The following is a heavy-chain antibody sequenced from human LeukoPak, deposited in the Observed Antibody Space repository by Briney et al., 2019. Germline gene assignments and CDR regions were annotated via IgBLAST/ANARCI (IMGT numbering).Heavy chain of an antibody. CDR1: GFTFSSYG. V-gene: IGHV3-30*18. CDR2: ISYDGSNK. J-gene: IGHJ4*02. Sequence: GGSLRLSCAASGFTFSSYGMHWVRQAPGKGLEWVAVISYDGSNKYYADSVKGRFTISRDNSKNTLYLQMNSLRAEDTAVYYCAKGSYYYDSSGPYYFDYWGQGTLVTVSS. CDR3: AKGSYYYDSSGPYYFDY. D-gene: IGHD3-22*01.